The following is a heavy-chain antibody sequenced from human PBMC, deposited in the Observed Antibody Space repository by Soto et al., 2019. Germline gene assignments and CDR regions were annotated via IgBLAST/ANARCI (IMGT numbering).Heavy chain of an antibody. CDR3: ARESIAARPDYYYYMDV. V-gene: IGHV4-59*01. D-gene: IGHD6-6*01. Sequence: SETLSLTCTVSGGSISSYYWNWIRQPPGKGLEWIGYIYYSGSTNYNPSLKSRVTISVDTSKNQFSLKLSSVTAADTAVYYCARESIAARPDYYYYMDVWGKGTTVTVSS. CDR2: IYYSGST. J-gene: IGHJ6*03. CDR1: GGSISSYY.